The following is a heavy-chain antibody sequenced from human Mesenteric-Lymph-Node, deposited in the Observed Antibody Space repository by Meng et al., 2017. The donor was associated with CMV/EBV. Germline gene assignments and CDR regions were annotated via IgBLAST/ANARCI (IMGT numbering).Heavy chain of an antibody. Sequence: TFSSYSMNRVRKAPGKGLEWVSSISSSSSYIYYADSVKGRFTISRDNAKNSLYLQMNSLRAEDTAVYYCARDALGYCSSTSCDKGDYWGQGTLVTVSS. V-gene: IGHV3-21*01. CDR1: TFSSYS. CDR2: ISSSSSYI. D-gene: IGHD2-2*01. J-gene: IGHJ4*02. CDR3: ARDALGYCSSTSCDKGDY.